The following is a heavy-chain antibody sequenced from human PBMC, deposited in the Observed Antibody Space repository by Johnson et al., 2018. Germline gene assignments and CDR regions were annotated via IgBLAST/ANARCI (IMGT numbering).Heavy chain of an antibody. V-gene: IGHV3-23*01. Sequence: EVQLLESGGGLVQPGGSLRLSCSTSGFTFTDYAMSWVRQAPGKGLEWVSSISVGGGGTYYADSGKGRFPFPRDNSKNILYGQMNTLRAEDAAVYYWAKDRPRIEGTTQGYYYMDVWGKGTTVTVSS. D-gene: IGHD1-26*01. CDR2: ISVGGGGT. CDR3: AKDRPRIEGTTQGYYYMDV. J-gene: IGHJ6*03. CDR1: GFTFTDYA.